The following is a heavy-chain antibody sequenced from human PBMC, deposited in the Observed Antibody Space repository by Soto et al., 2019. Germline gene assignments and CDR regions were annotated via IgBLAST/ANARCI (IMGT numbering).Heavy chain of an antibody. CDR3: ATQGVPNYYYYGMDV. Sequence: QVQLVQSGAEVKKPGSSVKVSCKASGGTFSSYAISWVRQAPGQGLEWMGGIIPIFGTADYAQKFQGRVTISADESTNPAYIGLNSLRSEDTAVYYCATQGVPNYYYYGMDVWGQGTTVTVSS. D-gene: IGHD2-2*01. V-gene: IGHV1-69*12. CDR2: IIPIFGTA. CDR1: GGTFSSYA. J-gene: IGHJ6*02.